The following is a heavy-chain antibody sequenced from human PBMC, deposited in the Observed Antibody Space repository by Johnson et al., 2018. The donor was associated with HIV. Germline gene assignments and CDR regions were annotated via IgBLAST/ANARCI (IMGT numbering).Heavy chain of an antibody. CDR2: ISSNGGST. Sequence: VQLVESGGGLVQPGGSLRLSCAASGFTFSSYAMHWVRQAPGKGLEYVSAISSNGGSTYYANSVKGRFTISRDNSKNTLYLQMNSLRAEDTAVYYCAREGGIAAAGTDAFDIWGQGTMVTVSS. CDR3: AREGGIAAAGTDAFDI. J-gene: IGHJ3*02. V-gene: IGHV3-64*01. D-gene: IGHD6-13*01. CDR1: GFTFSSYA.